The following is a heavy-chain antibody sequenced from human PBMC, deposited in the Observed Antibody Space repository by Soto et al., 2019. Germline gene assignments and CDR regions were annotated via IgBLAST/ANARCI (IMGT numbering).Heavy chain of an antibody. J-gene: IGHJ4*02. V-gene: IGHV4-39*01. Sequence: QLQLQESGPGLMKPSETLSLTCAVSGGSISIINHYWGWIRQPPGKGLEWLGCIFYRGTTYYNPSPKSRVTISVDTSKNQFSLKLRSVTAADTAVYYCARYYDTFDYWGQGTLVTVSS. CDR3: ARYYDTFDY. CDR2: IFYRGTT. D-gene: IGHD3-22*01. CDR1: GGSISIINHY.